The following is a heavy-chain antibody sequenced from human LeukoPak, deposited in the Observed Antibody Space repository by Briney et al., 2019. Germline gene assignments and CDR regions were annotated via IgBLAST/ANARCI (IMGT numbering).Heavy chain of an antibody. D-gene: IGHD2-8*01. CDR2: IQYDGSNK. V-gene: IGHV3-30*02. CDR1: GFTFSAYG. J-gene: IGHJ6*03. CDR3: AKDRCSNGVGCYYYYMDV. Sequence: PGGSLRLSCAASGFTFSAYGMHWVRQAPGKGLEWVAFIQYDGSNKYYADSVKGRFTISRDNSKNTLYLQMNSLRAEDTAVYYCAKDRCSNGVGCYYYYMDVWGKGTTVTISS.